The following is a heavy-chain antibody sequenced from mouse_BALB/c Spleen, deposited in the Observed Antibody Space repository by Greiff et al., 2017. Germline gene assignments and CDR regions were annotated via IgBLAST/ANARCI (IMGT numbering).Heavy chain of an antibody. CDR3: ARRMRGNYPFDY. CDR2: INPSNGRT. D-gene: IGHD2-1*01. Sequence: QVQLQQPGAELVKPGASVKLSCKASGYTFTSYWMHWVKQRPGQGLEWIGEINPSNGRTNYNEKFKSKATLTVDKSSSTAYMQLSSLTSEDSAVYYWARRMRGNYPFDYWGQGTTLTGSS. V-gene: IGHV1S81*02. J-gene: IGHJ2*01. CDR1: GYTFTSYW.